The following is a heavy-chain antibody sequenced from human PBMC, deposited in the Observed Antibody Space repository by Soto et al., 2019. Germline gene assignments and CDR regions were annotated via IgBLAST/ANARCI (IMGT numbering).Heavy chain of an antibody. CDR3: AKSEGRDGYSFDY. J-gene: IGHJ4*02. Sequence: SVKVSSKASGVTFHMQDIRWVRQAPVQGLEWMGGIIPMFGTPHYAEKFQDRVTITADESTGTAYLELSSLTSEETAVYYGAKSEGRDGYSFDYWGPGTLVTVSS. CDR1: GVTFHMQD. D-gene: IGHD5-18*01. CDR2: IIPMFGTP. V-gene: IGHV1-69*13.